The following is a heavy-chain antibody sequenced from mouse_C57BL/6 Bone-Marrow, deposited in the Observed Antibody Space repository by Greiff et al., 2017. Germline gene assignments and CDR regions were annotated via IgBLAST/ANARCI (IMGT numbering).Heavy chain of an antibody. Sequence: VQLQQPGAELVKPGASVKLSCKASGYTFTSYWMHWVKQRPGQGLEWIGMIHPNSGSTNYNEKFKSKATLTVDKSSSTAYMQLSSLTSEDSAVYYCASQEITTVRYWYFDVWGTGTTVTVSA. CDR3: ASQEITTVRYWYFDV. CDR1: GYTFTSYW. CDR2: IHPNSGST. D-gene: IGHD1-1*01. V-gene: IGHV1-64*01. J-gene: IGHJ1*03.